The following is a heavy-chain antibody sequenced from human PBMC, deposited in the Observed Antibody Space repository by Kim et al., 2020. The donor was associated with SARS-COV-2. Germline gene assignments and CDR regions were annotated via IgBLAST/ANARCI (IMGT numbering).Heavy chain of an antibody. CDR2: ISYDGSNK. V-gene: IGHV3-30*18. D-gene: IGHD3-22*01. CDR1: GFTFSSYG. J-gene: IGHJ3*02. CDR3: AKSAEAYNYYDSSGYYLDAFDI. Sequence: GGSLRLSCAASGFTFSSYGMHWVRQAPGKGLEWVAVISYDGSNKYYADSVKGRFTISRDNSKNTLYLQMNSLRAEDTAVYYCAKSAEAYNYYDSSGYYLDAFDIWGQGTMVTVSS.